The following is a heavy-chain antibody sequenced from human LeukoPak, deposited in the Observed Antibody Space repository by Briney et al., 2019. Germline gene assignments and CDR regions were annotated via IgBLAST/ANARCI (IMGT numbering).Heavy chain of an antibody. CDR3: AKDRTIAGGDGSYFDY. J-gene: IGHJ4*02. CDR1: GFTFDDYA. Sequence: GGSLRLSCAASGFTFDDYAMHWVRQAPGKGLEWVSGISWNSGSIGYADSVKGRFTISRDNAKNSLYLQMNSLRAEDTALYYCAKDRTIAGGDGSYFDYWGQGTLVTVSS. CDR2: ISWNSGSI. V-gene: IGHV3-9*01. D-gene: IGHD2-21*02.